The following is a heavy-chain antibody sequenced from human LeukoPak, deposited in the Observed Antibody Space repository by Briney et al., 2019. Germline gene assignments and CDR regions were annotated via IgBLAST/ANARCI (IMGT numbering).Heavy chain of an antibody. CDR2: IYYSGST. CDR3: ARRRCGGDCPLDY. Sequence: SSETLSLTCTVSGGSISSSSYYWGWIRQPPGKGLEWIGSIYYSGSTYYNPSLKSRVTISVDTSKNQFSLKLSSVTAADAAVYYCARRRCGGDCPLDYWGQGTLVTVSS. J-gene: IGHJ4*02. V-gene: IGHV4-39*07. CDR1: GGSISSSSYY. D-gene: IGHD2-21*02.